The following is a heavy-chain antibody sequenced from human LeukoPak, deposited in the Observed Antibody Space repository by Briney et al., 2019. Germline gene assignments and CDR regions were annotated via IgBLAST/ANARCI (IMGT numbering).Heavy chain of an antibody. CDR1: GFTFSSYG. Sequence: GSLRLSCAASGFTFSSYGMHWVRQAPGKGLEWVAFIRYDGSNKYYADSVKGRFTISRDNSKNTLYLQMNSLRAEDTAVYYCAKVRGGWSYYYYMDVWGKGTTVTVSS. V-gene: IGHV3-30*02. CDR3: AKVRGGWSYYYYMDV. D-gene: IGHD6-19*01. J-gene: IGHJ6*03. CDR2: IRYDGSNK.